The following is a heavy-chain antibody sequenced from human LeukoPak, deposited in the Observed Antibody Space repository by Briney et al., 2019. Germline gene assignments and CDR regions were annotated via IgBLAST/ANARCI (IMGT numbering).Heavy chain of an antibody. Sequence: GSLRLSCAASGFTFSSYSMNWVRQAPGKGLEWVSSISSSSSYIYYGDSVKGRFTISRDNAKNSLYLQMNSLRAEDTAVYYCARAGGGGSYPFDYWGQGTLVTVSS. CDR2: ISSSSSYI. D-gene: IGHD1-26*01. CDR1: GFTFSSYS. J-gene: IGHJ4*02. V-gene: IGHV3-21*01. CDR3: ARAGGGGSYPFDY.